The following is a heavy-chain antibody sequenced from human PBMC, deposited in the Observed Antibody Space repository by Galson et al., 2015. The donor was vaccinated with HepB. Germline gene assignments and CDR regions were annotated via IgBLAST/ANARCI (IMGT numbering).Heavy chain of an antibody. V-gene: IGHV3-7*03. Sequence: SLRLSCAASGFTFSSYWMSWVRQAPGKGLEWVANIKQDGSEKYYVDSVKGRFTISRDNAKNSLYLQMNSLRAEDTAVYYCARDLPITRDIVLMVYAPNYYYHGMDVWGQGTTVTVSS. CDR3: ARDLPITRDIVLMVYAPNYYYHGMDV. CDR1: GFTFSSYW. CDR2: IKQDGSEK. J-gene: IGHJ6*02. D-gene: IGHD2-8*01.